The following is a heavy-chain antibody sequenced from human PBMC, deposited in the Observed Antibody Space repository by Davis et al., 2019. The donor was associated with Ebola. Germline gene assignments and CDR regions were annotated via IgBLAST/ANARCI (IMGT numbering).Heavy chain of an antibody. D-gene: IGHD5-18*01. CDR1: GYTFTGYY. CDR2: INPNSGCT. CDR3: ARDARWIQLWFIDY. J-gene: IGHJ4*02. Sequence: AASVKVSCKASGYTFTGYYMHWVRQAPGQGLEWMGWINPNSGCTNYAQKLQGRVTMTTDTSTSTAYMELRSLRSDDTAVYYCARDARWIQLWFIDYWGQGTLVTVSS. V-gene: IGHV1-2*02.